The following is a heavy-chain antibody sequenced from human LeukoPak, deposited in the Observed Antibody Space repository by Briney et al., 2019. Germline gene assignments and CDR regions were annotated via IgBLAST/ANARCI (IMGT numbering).Heavy chain of an antibody. Sequence: SETLSLTCTVSGGSISSYYWSWIRQPPGKGLEWIGYIYYRSTNYNPSLKSRVTISIDTSKNQLSLKLSSVTAADTAVYYCARHEFDSGSLPYFDYWGQGILVTVSS. J-gene: IGHJ4*02. CDR1: GGSISSYY. CDR2: IYYRST. D-gene: IGHD3-10*01. CDR3: ARHEFDSGSLPYFDY. V-gene: IGHV4-59*08.